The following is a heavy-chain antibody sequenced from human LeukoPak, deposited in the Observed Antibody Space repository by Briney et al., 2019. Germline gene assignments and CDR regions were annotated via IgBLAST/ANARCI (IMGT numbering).Heavy chain of an antibody. CDR1: GFTFGDYA. J-gene: IGHJ4*02. CDR3: TREGIVVVPAAILDLRDY. Sequence: GGSLRLSCTASGFTFGDYAMSWVRQAPGKGLEWVGFIRCKAYGGTTEYAASVKGRFTISRDDSKSIAYLQMNSLKTEDTAVYYCTREGIVVVPAAILDLRDYWGQGTLVTVSS. V-gene: IGHV3-49*04. D-gene: IGHD2-2*02. CDR2: IRCKAYGGTT.